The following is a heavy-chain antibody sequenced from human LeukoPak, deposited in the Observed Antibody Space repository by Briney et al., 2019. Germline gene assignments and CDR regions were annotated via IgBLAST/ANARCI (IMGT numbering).Heavy chain of an antibody. J-gene: IGHJ2*01. D-gene: IGHD1-26*01. V-gene: IGHV4-34*01. CDR2: INHSGST. CDR1: GGSFSGYY. Sequence: SETLSLTCAVYGGSFSGYYWSWIRQPPGKGLEWIGEINHSGSTNYNPSLKSRVTISVDTSKNQFSLKLSSVTAADTAVYYCARGQRSGSRYWYFDLWGRGTLVTVSS. CDR3: ARGQRSGSRYWYFDL.